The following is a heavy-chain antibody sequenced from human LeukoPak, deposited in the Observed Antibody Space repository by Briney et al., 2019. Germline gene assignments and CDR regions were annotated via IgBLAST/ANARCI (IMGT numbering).Heavy chain of an antibody. CDR1: GFTFSSYA. J-gene: IGHJ4*02. CDR3: VKSIVGATSFDY. Sequence: GGSLRLSCAASGFTFSSYAMSWVRQAPGKGLEWVSAISGSGGSTYYADSVKGRFTISRDNSKNTLYLQMNSLRAEDTAVYYCVKSIVGATSFDYWGQGTLVTVSS. CDR2: ISGSGGST. D-gene: IGHD1-26*01. V-gene: IGHV3-23*01.